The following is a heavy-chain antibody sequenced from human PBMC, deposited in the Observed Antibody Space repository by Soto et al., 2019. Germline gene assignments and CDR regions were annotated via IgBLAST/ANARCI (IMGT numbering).Heavy chain of an antibody. CDR1: GGAFGSCS. CDR3: ARPIYGSGTYDAFDI. V-gene: IGHV1-69*02. J-gene: IGHJ3*02. CDR2: IIPILGIA. Sequence: PVKVRWKASGGAFGSCSISWVRQEPGQGLEWMGRIIPILGIANYAQKFQGRVTITADKSTSTAYMELSSLRSEDTAVYYCARPIYGSGTYDAFDIWGQGTMVTVSS. D-gene: IGHD3-10*01.